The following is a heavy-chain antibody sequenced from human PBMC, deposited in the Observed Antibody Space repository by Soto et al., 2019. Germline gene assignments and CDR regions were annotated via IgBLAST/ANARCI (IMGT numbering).Heavy chain of an antibody. V-gene: IGHV4-59*01. J-gene: IGHJ5*02. Sequence: PSETLCLTCTVSGGSISRYYWSWIRQPPGKGLEWIGYTYYSGSTNYNPSLKSRVTISVDTSKNQFSLKLSSLTAADTAVYYCARDRDGGHNWFDPWGQGTLVTVS. D-gene: IGHD3-10*01. CDR1: GGSISRYY. CDR3: ARDRDGGHNWFDP. CDR2: TYYSGST.